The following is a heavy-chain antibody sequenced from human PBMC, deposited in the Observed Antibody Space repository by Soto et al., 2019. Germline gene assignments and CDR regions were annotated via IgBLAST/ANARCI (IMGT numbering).Heavy chain of an antibody. J-gene: IGHJ4*02. CDR2: IYYSAST. V-gene: IGHV4-59*08. D-gene: IGHD1-1*01. Sequence: QVQLQESGPGLVKPSETLSLTCTVSGGSISSYYWSWIRQPPGKGLEWIGYIYYSASTNYNPSLMSRVTISVDTSKNQFSLKLSSVTAADTAVYYCARRYGYSFDYWGQGTLVTVSS. CDR3: ARRYGYSFDY. CDR1: GGSISSYY.